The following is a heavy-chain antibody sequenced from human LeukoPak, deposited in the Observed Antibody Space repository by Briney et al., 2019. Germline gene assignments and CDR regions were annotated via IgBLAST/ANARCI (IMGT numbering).Heavy chain of an antibody. D-gene: IGHD3-3*01. CDR3: ARAQVETIFWSGSIYFDY. CDR1: GFSLSSYW. J-gene: IGHJ4*02. V-gene: IGHV3-7*01. Sequence: PGGSLRLSCAASGFSLSSYWMTWVRQAPGKGLEWVANINEDGSEKNYVDSVKGRFTISRDNAKNSLYLQMNSLRAEDTAVYYCARAQVETIFWSGSIYFDYWGQGTLVTVSS. CDR2: INEDGSEK.